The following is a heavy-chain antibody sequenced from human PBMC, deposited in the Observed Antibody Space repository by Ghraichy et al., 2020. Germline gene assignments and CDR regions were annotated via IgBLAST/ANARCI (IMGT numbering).Heavy chain of an antibody. CDR3: ARGQQSVRYGFFYYYGMDV. CDR2: IIPIFGTA. J-gene: IGHJ6*02. D-gene: IGHD5-18*01. CDR1: GGTFSSYA. V-gene: IGHV1-69*13. Sequence: SVKVSCKASGGTFSSYAISWVRQAPGQGLEWMGGIIPIFGTANYAQKFQGRVTITADESTSTAYMELSSLRSEDTAVYYCARGQQSVRYGFFYYYGMDVWGQGTTVTVSS.